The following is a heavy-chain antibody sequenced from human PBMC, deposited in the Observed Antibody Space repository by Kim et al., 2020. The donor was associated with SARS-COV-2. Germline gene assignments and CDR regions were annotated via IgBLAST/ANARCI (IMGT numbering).Heavy chain of an antibody. V-gene: IGHV4-4*02. CDR2: IYHSGST. CDR1: GGSISSSNW. D-gene: IGHD5-18*01. Sequence: SETLSLTCAVSGGSISSSNWWSWVRQPPGKGLEWIGEIYHSGSTNYNPSLKSRVTISVDKSKNQFSLKLSSVTAADTAVYYCARDQDYVDTAMGTGWFDPWGQGTLVTVSS. CDR3: ARDQDYVDTAMGTGWFDP. J-gene: IGHJ5*02.